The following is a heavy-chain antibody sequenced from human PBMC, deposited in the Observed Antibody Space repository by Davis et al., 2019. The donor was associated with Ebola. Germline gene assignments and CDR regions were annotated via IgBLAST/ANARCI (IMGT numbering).Heavy chain of an antibody. J-gene: IGHJ6*03. CDR1: GFTFSSYA. CDR3: AKVGGSPLQGRTTGYMGV. Sequence: GESLKISCAASGFTFSSYAMHWVRQAPGKGLEWVAVISYDGSNKYYADSVKGRFTISRDNSKNTLYLQMNSLRAEDTAVYYCAKVGGSPLQGRTTGYMGVWGKGTTVTVSS. V-gene: IGHV3-30-3*01. CDR2: ISYDGSNK. D-gene: IGHD4-11*01.